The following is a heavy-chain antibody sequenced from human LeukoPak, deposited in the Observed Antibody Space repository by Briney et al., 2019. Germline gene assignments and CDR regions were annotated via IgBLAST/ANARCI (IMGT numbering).Heavy chain of an antibody. CDR2: ISSSSSYI. CDR1: GFTFSSHS. J-gene: IGHJ4*02. CDR3: ARDGDYNWNYFDY. V-gene: IGHV3-21*01. D-gene: IGHD1-20*01. Sequence: PGRSLRLSCAASGFTFSSHSMNWVRQAPGKGLEWVSSISSSSSYIYYADSVKGRFTISRDNAKNSLYLQMNSLRAEDTAVYYCARDGDYNWNYFDYWGQGTLVTVSS.